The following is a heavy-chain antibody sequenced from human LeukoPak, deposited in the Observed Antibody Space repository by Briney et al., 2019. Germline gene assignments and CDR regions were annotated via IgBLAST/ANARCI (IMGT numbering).Heavy chain of an antibody. Sequence: SETLSLTCTVSGGSVSSGTYYWSWIRQPPGKGLEWIGSIYYSGSTYYNPSLKSRVTISVDTSKNQFPLKLSSVTAADTAVYYCAAYGSGSYPWDWGQGTLVTVSS. J-gene: IGHJ4*02. CDR2: IYYSGST. CDR1: GGSVSSGTYY. V-gene: IGHV4-39*01. D-gene: IGHD3-10*01. CDR3: AAYGSGSYPWD.